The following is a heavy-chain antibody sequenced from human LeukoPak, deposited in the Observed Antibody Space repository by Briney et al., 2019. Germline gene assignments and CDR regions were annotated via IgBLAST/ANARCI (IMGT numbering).Heavy chain of an antibody. CDR1: GGSLSSYY. V-gene: IGHV4-4*07. D-gene: IGHD6-19*01. CDR3: ARDVYSSGWYEYFHL. CDR2: IYASGST. Sequence: SETLSLTCRVSGGSLSSYYWSWIRQPAGKGLEWIGRIYASGSTNYNPSLKSRITMSVDTSKNQFSLKLSSVTAADTAVYYCARDVYSSGWYEYFHLWGQGTLVTVSS. J-gene: IGHJ1*01.